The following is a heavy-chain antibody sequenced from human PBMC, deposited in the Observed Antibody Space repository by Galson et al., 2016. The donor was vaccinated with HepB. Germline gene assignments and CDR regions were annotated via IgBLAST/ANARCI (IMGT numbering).Heavy chain of an antibody. Sequence: SVKVSCKASEYTFTAYYIHWVRQAPGQGLEWMGWINPNTGVTSYARMLQSRVTMTRDTSIGTAYMELSGLRSDDTAVYYCARGHYYDGRGYYYLLDHWGQGTLVTVSS. CDR2: INPNTGVT. J-gene: IGHJ4*02. CDR3: ARGHYYDGRGYYYLLDH. CDR1: EYTFTAYY. D-gene: IGHD3-22*01. V-gene: IGHV1-2*02.